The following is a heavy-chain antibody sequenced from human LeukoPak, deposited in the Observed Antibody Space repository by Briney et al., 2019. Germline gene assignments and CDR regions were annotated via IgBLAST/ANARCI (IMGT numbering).Heavy chain of an antibody. CDR3: ARVIQLPNEYFQH. V-gene: IGHV1-69*01. CDR1: GGTFNSYA. Sequence: GASVTVSFTASGGTFNSYAISWVRQAPGQGLEWMGGIIPIFGTANYAQKFQGRVTITADESTSTAYMELSSLRSEDTAVYYCARVIQLPNEYFQHWGQGTLVTVSS. CDR2: IIPIFGTA. D-gene: IGHD2-2*01. J-gene: IGHJ1*01.